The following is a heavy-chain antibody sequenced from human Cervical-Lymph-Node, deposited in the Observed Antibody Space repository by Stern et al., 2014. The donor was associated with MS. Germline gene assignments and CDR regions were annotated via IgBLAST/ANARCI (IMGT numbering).Heavy chain of an antibody. J-gene: IGHJ4*02. CDR1: GYTFTSYG. D-gene: IGHD6-13*01. CDR3: ARSSSWYFDY. CDR2: ITTHNGNT. Sequence: VQLEESGTEVKKPGASVKVSCKASGYTFTSYGISWVRQVPGQGLEWMGWITTHNGNTDYAQKVQDRVTLTTDTSTNTAYMELRSLRSDDTAVYYCARSSSWYFDYWGQGTLVTVSS. V-gene: IGHV1-18*01.